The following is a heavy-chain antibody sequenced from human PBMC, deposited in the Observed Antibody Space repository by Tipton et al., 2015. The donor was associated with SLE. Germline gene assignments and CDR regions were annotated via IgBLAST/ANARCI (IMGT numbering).Heavy chain of an antibody. D-gene: IGHD4-17*01. CDR1: GFTFSSYG. CDR3: AKDHNPYRSYGDYRGYFDY. V-gene: IGHV3-30*02. J-gene: IGHJ4*02. CDR2: IRYDGSNK. Sequence: GSLRLSCAASGFTFSSYGMHWVRQAPGKGLEWVAFIRYDGSNKYYADSVKGRFTISRDNSKNTLYLQMNSLRAEDTAVYYCAKDHNPYRSYGDYRGYFDYWGQGTLVTVSS.